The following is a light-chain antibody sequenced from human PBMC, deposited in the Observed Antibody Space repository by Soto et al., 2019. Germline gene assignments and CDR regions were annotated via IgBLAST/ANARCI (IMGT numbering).Light chain of an antibody. CDR1: SSDIGAYNY. V-gene: IGLV2-8*01. Sequence: QSALTQPPSASGSPGQSVTISCTGTSSDIGAYNYVSWFQQHPGEAPKLIISDVNKRPSGVPNRFSGSKSGNTASLTVSGLQAEDEADYYGTSYGGRDKLIFGGGTKVTAL. J-gene: IGLJ2*01. CDR2: DVN. CDR3: TSYGGRDKLI.